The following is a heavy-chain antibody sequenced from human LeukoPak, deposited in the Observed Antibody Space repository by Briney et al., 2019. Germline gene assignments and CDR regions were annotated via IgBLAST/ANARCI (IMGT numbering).Heavy chain of an antibody. Sequence: GESLKISCKGSGYSFTNYWISWVRQMPGKGLEWMGRIDPSDSYTKYSPSFEGQVTISVDKSISTAFLQWNSLKASDSAFYYCATGASMVTTDFANYWGQGTQVAVSS. D-gene: IGHD4-17*01. CDR2: IDPSDSYT. CDR1: GYSFTNYW. V-gene: IGHV5-10-1*04. J-gene: IGHJ4*02. CDR3: ATGASMVTTDFANY.